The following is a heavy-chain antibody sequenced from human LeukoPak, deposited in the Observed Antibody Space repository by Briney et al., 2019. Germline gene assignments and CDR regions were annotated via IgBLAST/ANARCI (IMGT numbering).Heavy chain of an antibody. J-gene: IGHJ4*02. V-gene: IGHV4-39*07. CDR3: ARNGVSGSSGDY. Sequence: SETLSLTCTVSGGSISSSNYYWGWIRQPPGKGLEWIGTIHYSGITYYNPSLRSRVTISADTSKNQFSLRLTSVTAADTAVYYCARNGVSGSSGDYWGQGTLVTVSS. CDR2: IHYSGIT. CDR1: GGSISSSNYY. D-gene: IGHD3-22*01.